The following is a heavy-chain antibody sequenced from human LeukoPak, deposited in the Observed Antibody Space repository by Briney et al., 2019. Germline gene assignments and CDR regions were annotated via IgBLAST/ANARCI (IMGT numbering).Heavy chain of an antibody. CDR2: IKESEKT. J-gene: IGHJ4*02. Sequence: SETLSLTCAVYGGTLSGYYWSWIRQPPGKGLEWIGEIKESEKTNYNPSLKSRVTISIDTSKNQFSLKLSSVTAADTAVYYCAREGLRNVHNPLGYWGEGTLVTVS. CDR3: AREGLRNVHNPLGY. D-gene: IGHD5-24*01. CDR1: GGTLSGYY. V-gene: IGHV4-34*01.